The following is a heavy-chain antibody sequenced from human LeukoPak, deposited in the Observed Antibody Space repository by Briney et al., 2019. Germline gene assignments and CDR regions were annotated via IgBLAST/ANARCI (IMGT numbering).Heavy chain of an antibody. D-gene: IGHD3-3*01. Sequence: GGSLTLSCAASGFTFSSYEMNWVRQAPGKGLEWVSYISSSGSTIYYADSVKGRFTFSRDNAKNSLYLQMNSLRAEDTAVYYCARASGHRRYYFDYWGQGTLVTVSS. CDR3: ARASGHRRYYFDY. CDR2: ISSSGSTI. V-gene: IGHV3-48*03. J-gene: IGHJ4*02. CDR1: GFTFSSYE.